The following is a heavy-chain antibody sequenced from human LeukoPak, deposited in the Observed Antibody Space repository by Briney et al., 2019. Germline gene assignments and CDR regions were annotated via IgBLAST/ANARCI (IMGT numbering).Heavy chain of an antibody. CDR2: IIPIFGTA. D-gene: IGHD2-2*01. CDR1: GCTFSSYA. Sequence: SVKVSCKASGCTFSSYAISWVRQAPGQGLEWMGGIIPIFGTANYAQKFQGRVTITADESTSTAYMELSSLRSEDTAVYYCARINGRYCSSTSCYAGGFDYWGQGTLVAVSS. J-gene: IGHJ4*02. V-gene: IGHV1-69*01. CDR3: ARINGRYCSSTSCYAGGFDY.